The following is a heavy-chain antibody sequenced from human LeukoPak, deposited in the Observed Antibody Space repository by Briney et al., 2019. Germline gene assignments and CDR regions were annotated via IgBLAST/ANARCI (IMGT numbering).Heavy chain of an antibody. V-gene: IGHV3-64D*06. D-gene: IGHD7-27*01. CDR3: VKEPWGVDH. J-gene: IGHJ5*02. Sequence: GGSLRLSCLGSGFTFSSYVMHWIRQAPGKGLEYVSAINDNGKSIYYADSVKGRFTISRDNSKNTLYLQMSSLRPEDTAVYYCVKEPWGVDHWGQGTLVTVSS. CDR1: GFTFSSYV. CDR2: INDNGKSI.